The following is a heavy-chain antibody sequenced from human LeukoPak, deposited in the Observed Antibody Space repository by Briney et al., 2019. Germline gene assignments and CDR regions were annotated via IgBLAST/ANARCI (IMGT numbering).Heavy chain of an antibody. CDR3: AKGTITWSSGWYNY. V-gene: IGHV3-23*01. D-gene: IGHD6-19*01. J-gene: IGHJ4*02. Sequence: GGSLRLSCVASGFTFSSYAMSWVRQAPGKGLEWVSAISGSGGSTYYADSVKGRFTISRDNSKNTLYLQMNSLRAEDTAVYYCAKGTITWSSGWYNYWGQGTLVTVSS. CDR1: GFTFSSYA. CDR2: ISGSGGST.